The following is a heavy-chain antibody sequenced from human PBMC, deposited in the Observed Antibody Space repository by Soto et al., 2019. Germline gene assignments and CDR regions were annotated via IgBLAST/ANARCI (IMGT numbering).Heavy chain of an antibody. Sequence: PGGSLRLSCAASGFTFSSYGMHWVRQAPGKGLEWVAVIWYDGSNKYYADSVKGRFTISRDNSKNTLYLQMNSLRAEDTAVYYCARDQYDSSGYHGQVYWGQGTLVTVSS. CDR2: IWYDGSNK. CDR3: ARDQYDSSGYHGQVY. D-gene: IGHD3-22*01. V-gene: IGHV3-33*01. CDR1: GFTFSSYG. J-gene: IGHJ4*02.